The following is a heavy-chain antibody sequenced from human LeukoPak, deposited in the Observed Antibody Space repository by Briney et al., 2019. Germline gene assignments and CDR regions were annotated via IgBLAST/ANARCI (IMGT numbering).Heavy chain of an antibody. V-gene: IGHV3-33*01. J-gene: IGHJ4*02. CDR1: GFTFSNYG. CDR3: ARAGVGAIYYFDY. D-gene: IGHD1-26*01. CDR2: IWYDGSNK. Sequence: GGSLRLSCAASGFTFSNYGMHWVRQAPGKGLEWVALIWYDGSNKYYADSVRGRFTISRDNSKNTLYLQMKSPRVEDTAVYYCARAGVGAIYYFDYWGQGTLVTVSS.